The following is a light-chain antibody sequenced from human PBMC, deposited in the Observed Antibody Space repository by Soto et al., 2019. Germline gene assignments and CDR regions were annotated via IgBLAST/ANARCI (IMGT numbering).Light chain of an antibody. J-gene: IGKJ1*01. CDR2: EAS. CDR3: QPYNSDSRT. Sequence: VKMSQSPSALSAIVGDRVTIPCRASQTISSWLAWYQQKPGKAPKLLIYEASTLKSGVPSRFSGSGSGTDFTLTISSLQPDDFATYYCQPYNSDSRTFGQGTKVAIK. V-gene: IGKV1-5*03. CDR1: QTISSW.